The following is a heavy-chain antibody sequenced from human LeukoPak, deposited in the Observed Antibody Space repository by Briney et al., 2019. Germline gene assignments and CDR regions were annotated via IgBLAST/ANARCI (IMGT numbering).Heavy chain of an antibody. CDR3: ARDRWFDT. Sequence: PSETLSLTCTASGGSINGYYWNWIRQPPGKGLEWIGYIYYTGSINYNPSLKSRVTISLDTSKNQFSLKLSSVTAADTAVYYCARDRWFDTWGQGTLVTVSS. J-gene: IGHJ5*02. V-gene: IGHV4-59*01. CDR2: IYYTGSI. CDR1: GGSINGYY.